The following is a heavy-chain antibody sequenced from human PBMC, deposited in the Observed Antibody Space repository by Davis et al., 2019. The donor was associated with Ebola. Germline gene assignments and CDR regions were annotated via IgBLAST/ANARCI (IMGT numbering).Heavy chain of an antibody. J-gene: IGHJ4*02. V-gene: IGHV3-33*01. CDR2: IWYDGSNK. CDR3: ARVLYWWSYFDY. CDR1: GFTFSSYG. D-gene: IGHD2-8*02. Sequence: GGSLRLSCAASGFTFSSYGMHWVRQAPGKGLEWVAVIWYDGSNKYYADSVKGRFTISRDNSKNTLYLQMNSLRAEDTAVYYCARVLYWWSYFDYWGQGTLVTVSS.